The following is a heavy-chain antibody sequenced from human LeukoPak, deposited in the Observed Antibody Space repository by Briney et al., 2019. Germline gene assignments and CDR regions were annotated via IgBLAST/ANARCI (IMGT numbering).Heavy chain of an antibody. Sequence: GASVKVSCKASGYTFTNCDINWVRQATGPGLEWMGWMNPNSGNTGYGQKFQGRVTITRNTSISTAYMELSSLRSEDTAVYYCARGGWFGEFPYYMDVWGKGTTVTVSS. V-gene: IGHV1-8*03. J-gene: IGHJ6*03. CDR2: MNPNSGNT. CDR1: GYTFTNCD. D-gene: IGHD3-10*01. CDR3: ARGGWFGEFPYYMDV.